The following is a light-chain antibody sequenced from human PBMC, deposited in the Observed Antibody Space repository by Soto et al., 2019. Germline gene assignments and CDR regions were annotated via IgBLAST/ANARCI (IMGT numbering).Light chain of an antibody. CDR1: SSNIGSNY. V-gene: IGLV1-47*01. J-gene: IGLJ1*01. CDR3: AAWDDSLGYV. Sequence: QSVLTQPPSASGTPGQRVTISGSGSSSNIGSNYVYWYQQLPGTAPKLLIYRNNQRPSGVPDRFSGSKSGTSASLAISGLRSEDEADYYCAAWDDSLGYVFGTGTKVTVL. CDR2: RNN.